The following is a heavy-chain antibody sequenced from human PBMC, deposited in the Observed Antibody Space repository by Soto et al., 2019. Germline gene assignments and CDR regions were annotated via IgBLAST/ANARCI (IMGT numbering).Heavy chain of an antibody. CDR2: ISGSGGST. D-gene: IGHD5-12*01. CDR3: AKDQGGHGEDYYYGMDV. Sequence: GGSLRLSCAASGFTFSSYAMSWVRQAPGKGLEWVSAISGSGGSTYYADSVKGRFTISRDNSKNTLYLQMNSLRAEDTAVYYCAKDQGGHGEDYYYGMDVWGQGTTVTVSS. CDR1: GFTFSSYA. V-gene: IGHV3-23*01. J-gene: IGHJ6*02.